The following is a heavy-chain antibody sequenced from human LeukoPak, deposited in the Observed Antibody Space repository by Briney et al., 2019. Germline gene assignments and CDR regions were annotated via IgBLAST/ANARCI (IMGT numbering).Heavy chain of an antibody. D-gene: IGHD1-14*01. V-gene: IGHV4-34*01. CDR2: INHSGST. J-gene: IGHJ4*02. CDR1: GGSFSGYY. CDR3: ASDGDTTPAGY. Sequence: SETLSLTCAVYGGSFSGYYWSWIRQPPGKGLEWIGEINHSGSTNYNPSLKSRVTISVDTSKNQFSLKLSSVTAADTAVYYCASDGDTTPAGYWGQGILVTVS.